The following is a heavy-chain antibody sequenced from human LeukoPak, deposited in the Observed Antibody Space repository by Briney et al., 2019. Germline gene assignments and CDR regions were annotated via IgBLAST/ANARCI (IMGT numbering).Heavy chain of an antibody. Sequence: SETLSLTCTVSGGSISSYYWSWIRQPPGKGLEWIGEINHSGSTNYNPSLKSRVTISVDTSKNQFSLKLSSVTAADTAVYYCARVGATHSVSDYWGQGTLVTVSS. D-gene: IGHD1-26*01. J-gene: IGHJ4*02. V-gene: IGHV4-34*01. CDR3: ARVGATHSVSDY. CDR2: INHSGST. CDR1: GGSISSYY.